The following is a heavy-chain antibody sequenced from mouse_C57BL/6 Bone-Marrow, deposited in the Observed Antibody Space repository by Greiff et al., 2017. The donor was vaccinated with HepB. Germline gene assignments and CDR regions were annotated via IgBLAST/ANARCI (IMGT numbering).Heavy chain of an antibody. CDR2: IYPRSGNT. D-gene: IGHD1-2*01. J-gene: IGHJ2*01. CDR1: GYTFTSYG. V-gene: IGHV1-81*01. CDR3: ARRSHYYGDYFDY. Sequence: VQLQESGAELARPGASVKLSCKASGYTFTSYGISWVKQRTGQGLEWIGEIYPRSGNTYYNEKFKGKATLTADKSSSTAYMELRSLTSEDSAVYFCARRSHYYGDYFDYWGQGTTLTVSS.